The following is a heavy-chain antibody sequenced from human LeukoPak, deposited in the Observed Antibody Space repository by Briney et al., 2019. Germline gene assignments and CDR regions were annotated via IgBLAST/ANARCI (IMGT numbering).Heavy chain of an antibody. Sequence: GGSLRLSCAASGLTFSDYYMTWIRQAPGKGLEWVAVIWYDGSDKYYADSVKGRFTISRDNSKNTLYLQMNSLRVEDTAVYYCARVLGDSGWYLGWFDPWGQGTLVTVSS. D-gene: IGHD6-19*01. CDR2: IWYDGSDK. CDR1: GLTFSDYY. J-gene: IGHJ5*02. V-gene: IGHV3-33*08. CDR3: ARVLGDSGWYLGWFDP.